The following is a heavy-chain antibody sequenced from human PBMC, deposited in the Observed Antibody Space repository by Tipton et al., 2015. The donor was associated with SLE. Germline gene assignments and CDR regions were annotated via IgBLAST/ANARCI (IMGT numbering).Heavy chain of an antibody. CDR3: AREGYFDSNDY. CDR2: ISGSGNKI. D-gene: IGHD3-22*01. Sequence: SLRLSCVASGFTFSSYEVDWVRQAPGKGLEWLAYISGSGNKISYADSVKGRFTISRDNAKNTLYLQMNSLRAEDTAVYYCAREGYFDSNDYWGQGTLVTVSS. V-gene: IGHV3-48*03. J-gene: IGHJ4*02. CDR1: GFTFSSYE.